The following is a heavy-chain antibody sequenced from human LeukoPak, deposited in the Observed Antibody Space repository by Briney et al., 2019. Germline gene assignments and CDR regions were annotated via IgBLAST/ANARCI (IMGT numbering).Heavy chain of an antibody. CDR2: IRSKANSYAT. Sequence: GGSLRLSCAASGFTFSGSAMHWVRQASGKGLEWVGRIRSKANSYATAYAASVKGTFTISRDDSKNTAYLQMNSLKTEDTAVYYCTCSTSGSYYAWGQGTLVTVSS. CDR1: GFTFSGSA. CDR3: TCSTSGSYYA. D-gene: IGHD1-26*01. J-gene: IGHJ5*02. V-gene: IGHV3-73*01.